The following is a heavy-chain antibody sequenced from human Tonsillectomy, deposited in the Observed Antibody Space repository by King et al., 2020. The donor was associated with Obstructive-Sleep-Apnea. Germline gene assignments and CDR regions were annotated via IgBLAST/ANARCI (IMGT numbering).Heavy chain of an antibody. V-gene: IGHV5-10-1*03. CDR3: ARLKGRRLQLFGIYFDY. CDR2: IDPSDSYT. Sequence: VQLVESGAEVKKPGESLRISCKGSGYSFTSYWISWVRQMPGKGLEWMGRIDPSDSYTNYSPSFQGHVTISADKSISTAYLQWSSLKASDTAMYYCARLKGRRLQLFGIYFDYWGQGTLVTVSS. J-gene: IGHJ4*02. D-gene: IGHD5-24*01. CDR1: GYSFTSYW.